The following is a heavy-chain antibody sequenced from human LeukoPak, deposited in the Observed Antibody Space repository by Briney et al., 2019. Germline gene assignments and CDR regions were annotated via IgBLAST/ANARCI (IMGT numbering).Heavy chain of an antibody. V-gene: IGHV4-59*01. CDR3: ARVVSVAGTLPFDY. J-gene: IGHJ4*02. CDR2: IYYSGST. D-gene: IGHD6-19*01. CDR1: GGSTSSYY. Sequence: PSETLSLTCTVSGGSTSSYYWSWIRQPPGKGLEWIGYIYYSGSTNYNPSLKGRVTISVDTSKNQFSLKLSSVTAADTAVYYCARVVSVAGTLPFDYWGQGTLVTVSS.